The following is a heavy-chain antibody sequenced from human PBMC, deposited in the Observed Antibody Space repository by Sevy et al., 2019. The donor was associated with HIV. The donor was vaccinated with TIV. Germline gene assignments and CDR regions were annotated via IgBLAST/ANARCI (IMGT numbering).Heavy chain of an antibody. CDR2: IKQDESEK. Sequence: GGSLRLSCAASGFTVGTYWMSWVRQAPGKGLQWVASIKQDESEKNYVDSVKGRFTISRDNAKNSLALQMNSLRAEDTAVYCCARDLIVPTGMFYYGMDVWGQGTTVTVSS. CDR3: ARDLIVPTGMFYYGMDV. J-gene: IGHJ6*02. V-gene: IGHV3-7*01. D-gene: IGHD2-2*01. CDR1: GFTVGTYW.